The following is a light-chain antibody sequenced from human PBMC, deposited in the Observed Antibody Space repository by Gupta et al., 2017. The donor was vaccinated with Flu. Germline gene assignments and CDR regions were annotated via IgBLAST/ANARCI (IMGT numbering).Light chain of an antibody. CDR1: SGHSSYA. CDR3: QTWGTGSVV. V-gene: IGLV4-69*01. J-gene: IGLJ2*01. CDR2: LNSDGSH. Sequence: QLVLPQSPSASASLGASVKLTCTLSSGHSSYAIAWHQQQPEKGPRYLMKLNSDGSHSKGDGIPDRFSGSSSGAERDLTISSLQSEDEADYYCQTWGTGSVVFGGGTKLTVL.